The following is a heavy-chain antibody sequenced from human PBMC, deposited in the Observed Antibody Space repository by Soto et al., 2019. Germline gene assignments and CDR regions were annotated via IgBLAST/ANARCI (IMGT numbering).Heavy chain of an antibody. Sequence: QVQLVQSGAEVKKPGASVKVSCKASGYIFTDYHIHWVRQAPGQGLEFMGWINTDNGGAGSAQQFQGRVTVTRDTFITTGYLELSNLRSDDTAVYFCAKERGSNSLHPSYNWFDTWGQGTLITVSS. V-gene: IGHV1-2*02. CDR3: AKERGSNSLHPSYNWFDT. D-gene: IGHD6-13*01. CDR2: INTDNGGA. J-gene: IGHJ5*02. CDR1: GYIFTDYH.